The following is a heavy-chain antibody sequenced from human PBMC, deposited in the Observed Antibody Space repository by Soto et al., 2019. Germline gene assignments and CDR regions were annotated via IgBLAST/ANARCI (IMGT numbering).Heavy chain of an antibody. CDR1: GFTFSSYA. CDR3: AREYSSSLGEAFDI. D-gene: IGHD6-13*01. J-gene: IGHJ3*02. CDR2: ISYDGSNK. V-gene: IGHV3-30-3*01. Sequence: GGSVRLSCAASGFTFSSYAMHWVRQAPGKGLEWVAVISYDGSNKYYADSVKGRFTISRDNSKNTLYLQMNSLRAEDTAVYYCAREYSSSLGEAFDIWGQGTMVTVSS.